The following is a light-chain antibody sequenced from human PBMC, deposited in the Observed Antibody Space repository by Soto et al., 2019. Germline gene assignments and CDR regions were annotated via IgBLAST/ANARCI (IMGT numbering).Light chain of an antibody. CDR3: VAWDDNLNGPV. V-gene: IGLV1-44*01. CDR1: TSNIGGNV. J-gene: IGLJ3*02. Sequence: QSVLPQPPSASGTPGQRVTISCSGSTSNIGGNVINWYQQLPGTAPKLLIYNDNQRPSGVPDRFSGSKSGTSASLAISGLQSEDEADYYCVAWDDNLNGPVFGEGTKVTVL. CDR2: NDN.